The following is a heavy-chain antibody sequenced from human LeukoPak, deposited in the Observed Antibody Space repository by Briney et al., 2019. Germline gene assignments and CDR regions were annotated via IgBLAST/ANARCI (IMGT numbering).Heavy chain of an antibody. CDR2: IWYDGSNK. CDR1: RFTFSSYG. V-gene: IGHV3-33*01. CDR3: ARASLYGDYNWFDP. Sequence: GGSLRLSCAASRFTFSSYGMHWVRQAPGKGLEWLADIWYDGSNKYYADSVKGRFTISRDNSKNPLYLQMNSLRAEDTAVYYCARASLYGDYNWFDPWGQGTLVTVSS. J-gene: IGHJ5*02. D-gene: IGHD4-17*01.